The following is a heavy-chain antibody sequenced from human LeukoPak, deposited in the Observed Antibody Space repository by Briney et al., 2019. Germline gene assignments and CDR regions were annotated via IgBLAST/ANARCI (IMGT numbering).Heavy chain of an antibody. CDR2: TYSGGSL. D-gene: IGHD7-27*01. J-gene: IGHJ3*02. CDR1: GFTVSSNY. V-gene: IGHV3-66*02. CDR3: ARPQLGISDAFDI. Sequence: SGGYLRLYCAASGFTVSSNYMSWVRQAPGKGLEWVSVTYSGGSLYYADSVKGRFTFSRDNSKNTLYLQMNSLRAEDTAVYYCARPQLGISDAFDIWGQGTMVTVSS.